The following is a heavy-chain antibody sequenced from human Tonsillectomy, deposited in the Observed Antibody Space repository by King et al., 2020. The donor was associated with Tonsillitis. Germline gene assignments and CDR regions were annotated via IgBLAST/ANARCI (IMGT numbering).Heavy chain of an antibody. J-gene: IGHJ5*02. CDR1: GGSISSYY. V-gene: IGHV4-59*01. CDR3: ARDRGLGWELNGGWFDP. D-gene: IGHD1-26*01. Sequence: QLQESGPGLVNPSETLSLTCTVSGGSISSYYCSWILHPPGTGLEWIGYIYSSGSTNYNPSLKSRFPISVDTSKTQFSLKLRSVTAADTAVYYCARDRGLGWELNGGWFDPWGQGTLVTVSS. CDR2: IYSSGST.